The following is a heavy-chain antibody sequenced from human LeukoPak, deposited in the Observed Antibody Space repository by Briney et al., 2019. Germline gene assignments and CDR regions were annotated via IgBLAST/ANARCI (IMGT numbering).Heavy chain of an antibody. CDR1: GFTFSTYG. CDR2: ISYDGSKR. CDR3: ARGLYSGYDLWCLGE. J-gene: IGHJ4*02. Sequence: GGSLRLSCAASGFTFSTYGMHWVRQAPGKGLEWVALISYDGSKRYYAESVKGRFTISRDNTKNTVYLQMNSLRAEDTAVYYCARGLYSGYDLWCLGEWGQGTLVTVSS. V-gene: IGHV3-30*03. D-gene: IGHD5-12*01.